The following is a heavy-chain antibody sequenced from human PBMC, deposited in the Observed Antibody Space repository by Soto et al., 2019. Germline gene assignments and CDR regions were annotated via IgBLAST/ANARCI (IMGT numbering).Heavy chain of an antibody. CDR3: ATAIADDAFDV. Sequence: GASVKVSCKASGCTFTSYAMHWVRQAPGQRLEWMGWINAGNGNTKYSQKFQGRVTITRDTSASTAYMELSSLRSEDTAVYYCATAIADDAFDVWGQGTMVTVSS. CDR2: INAGNGNT. J-gene: IGHJ3*01. CDR1: GCTFTSYA. V-gene: IGHV1-3*01. D-gene: IGHD2-2*01.